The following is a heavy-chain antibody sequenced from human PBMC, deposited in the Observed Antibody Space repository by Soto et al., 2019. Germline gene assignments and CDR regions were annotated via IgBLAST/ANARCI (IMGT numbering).Heavy chain of an antibody. CDR1: GGSISSGGYY. CDR2: NYYSGIT. Sequence: QVQLQESGPGLVKPSQTLSLTCTVSGGSISSGGYYWTWIRQHPGKGLEWIGYNYYSGITYYNPSLKSRVTVSLDTTKNQFSLKLGSVTAADTAVYYCARGSSIAGLYYGMDVWGQGTTVTVS. D-gene: IGHD6-6*01. V-gene: IGHV4-31*03. J-gene: IGHJ6*02. CDR3: ARGSSIAGLYYGMDV.